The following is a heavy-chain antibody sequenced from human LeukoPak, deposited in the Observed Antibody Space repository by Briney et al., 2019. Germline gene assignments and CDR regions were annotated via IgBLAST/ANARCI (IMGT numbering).Heavy chain of an antibody. J-gene: IGHJ4*02. D-gene: IGHD2-2*01. Sequence: PGGSLRLSCAASGFTFSNAWMSWVRQAPGKGLEWVGRIKSKTDGGTTDYAAPVKGRFTISRDDSKNTLYLQMNSLKTEDTAVYYCTTDPNLGYCSSTSCPLQGYWGWGTLVTVSS. CDR3: TTDPNLGYCSSTSCPLQGY. CDR1: GFTFSNAW. CDR2: IKSKTDGGTT. V-gene: IGHV3-15*01.